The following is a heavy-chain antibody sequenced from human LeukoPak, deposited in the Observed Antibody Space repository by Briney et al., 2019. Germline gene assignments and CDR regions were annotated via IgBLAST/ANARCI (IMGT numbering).Heavy chain of an antibody. J-gene: IGHJ5*02. D-gene: IGHD3-3*01. CDR1: GGSISSHY. CDR2: IYYSGST. V-gene: IGHV4-59*11. Sequence: SETLSLTCTVSGGSISSHYWSWIRQPPGKGLEWIGYIYYSGSTNYNPSLKSRVTISVDTSKNQFSLKLSSVTAADTAVYYCAGNRYDFWSGYTMYWFDPWGQGTLVTVSS. CDR3: AGNRYDFWSGYTMYWFDP.